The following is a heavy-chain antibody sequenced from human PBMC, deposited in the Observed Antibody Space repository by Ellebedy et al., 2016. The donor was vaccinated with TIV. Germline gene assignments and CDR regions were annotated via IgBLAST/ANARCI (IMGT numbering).Heavy chain of an antibody. CDR2: ISSTSTYI. CDR1: GFTFSTYT. Sequence: GESLKISCAASGFTFSTYTMNWVRQAPGKGLEWVSSISSTSTYIYYADSLKDRFTISRDNAKNSLYLQMSNLRAEDTAVFYCARAGGRHSTGSGFYWGQGTRVTVST. V-gene: IGHV3-21*04. CDR3: ARAGGRHSTGSGFY. D-gene: IGHD2-2*01. J-gene: IGHJ4*02.